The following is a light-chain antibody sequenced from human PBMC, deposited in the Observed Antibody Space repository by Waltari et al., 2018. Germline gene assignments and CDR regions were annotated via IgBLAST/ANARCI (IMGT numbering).Light chain of an antibody. CDR3: AAWDDSLSGL. CDR2: RNN. Sequence: QSVLTQPPSASGTPGQRVTISCSGSSSNIGSHYVYWYQQLPGTAPKLLIYRNNQRPSGVPDRFSGSKSGTSASLAISGLRSEDEADYYCAAWDDSLSGLFGTGTKVTVL. J-gene: IGLJ1*01. V-gene: IGLV1-47*01. CDR1: SSNIGSHY.